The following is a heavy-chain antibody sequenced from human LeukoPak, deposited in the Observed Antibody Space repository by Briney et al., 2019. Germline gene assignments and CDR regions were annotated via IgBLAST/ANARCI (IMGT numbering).Heavy chain of an antibody. J-gene: IGHJ6*03. D-gene: IGHD3-9*01. CDR2: IYTSGST. CDR1: GGSISSGSYY. V-gene: IGHV4-61*02. Sequence: ASETLSLTCTVSGGSISSGSYYWSWIRQPAGKGLEWIGRIYTSGSTNYNPSLKSRVTMSVDTSKNQFSLKLSSVTAADTAVYYCAREDYDILTGYYYYYYMDVWGKGTTVTISS. CDR3: AREDYDILTGYYYYYYMDV.